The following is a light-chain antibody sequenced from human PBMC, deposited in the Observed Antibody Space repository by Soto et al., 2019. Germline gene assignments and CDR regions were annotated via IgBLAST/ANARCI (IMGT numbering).Light chain of an antibody. CDR3: QQRSNWWT. CDR2: GAS. V-gene: IGKV3D-20*02. J-gene: IGKJ1*01. Sequence: IGLKQAPGTMSLYPGERATLSCRASQTIRRNYLAWYQQKLGQAPRLLMYGASSRATGIPERFSGSGSGTDFTLTISSLEPEDFAVYYCQQRSNWWTFGQGSIVDIK. CDR1: QTIRRNY.